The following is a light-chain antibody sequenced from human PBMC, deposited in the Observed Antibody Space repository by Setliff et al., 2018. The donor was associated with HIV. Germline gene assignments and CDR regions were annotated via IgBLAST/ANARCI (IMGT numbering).Light chain of an antibody. CDR2: QDT. V-gene: IGLV3-1*01. CDR3: QAWDSSTAAYV. CDR1: KLGDKY. J-gene: IGLJ1*01. Sequence: SYELAQPPSVSVSPGQTASITCSGDKLGDKYASWYQQKPGQSPVLVIYQDTKRPSVIPERFSGSNSGNTATLTISGTQTIDEADYYCQAWDSSTAAYVFGTGTKVTVL.